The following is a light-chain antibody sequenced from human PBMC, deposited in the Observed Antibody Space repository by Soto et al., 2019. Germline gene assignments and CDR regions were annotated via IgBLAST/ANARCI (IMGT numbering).Light chain of an antibody. CDR1: QSVLYSSNNKNY. CDR3: QQYYSLPLT. J-gene: IGKJ3*01. CDR2: WAT. Sequence: DIVMTQSPDCLAVSLGERATINCKSSQSVLYSSNNKNYLAWYQQKPGQPPKLLIYWATARESGVPDRFSGSGSETDFTLTISSMQAEDAAVYYCQQYYSLPLTFGPGTKVDI. V-gene: IGKV4-1*01.